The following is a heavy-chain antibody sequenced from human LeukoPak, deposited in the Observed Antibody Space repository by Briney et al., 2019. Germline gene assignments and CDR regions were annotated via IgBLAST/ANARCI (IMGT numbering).Heavy chain of an antibody. J-gene: IGHJ3*02. CDR3: ARVLTVRSGGYDAFDI. Sequence: GGSLRLSCAASGFTFSSYGMHWVRQVTGKGLEWVSAIDTAGDTFYPGSVKGRFTISRENAKNSLYLQMNSLRAGDTAVYYCARVLTVRSGGYDAFDIWGQGTMVTVSS. CDR2: IDTAGDT. CDR1: GFTFSSYG. D-gene: IGHD6-25*01. V-gene: IGHV3-13*01.